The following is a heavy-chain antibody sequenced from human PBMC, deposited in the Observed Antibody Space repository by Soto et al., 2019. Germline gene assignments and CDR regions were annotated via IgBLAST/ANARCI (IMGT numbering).Heavy chain of an antibody. J-gene: IGHJ6*02. V-gene: IGHV1-18*01. CDR3: ARDDPRARGSYYVRHYYYGMDV. CDR1: GYTFTSYG. Sequence: GASVKVSCKASGYTFTSYGISWVRQAPGQGLEWMGWISAYNGNTNYAQKLQGRVTMTTDTSTSTAYMELRSLRSDDTAVYYCARDDPRARGSYYVRHYYYGMDVWGQGTTVTV. D-gene: IGHD1-26*01. CDR2: ISAYNGNT.